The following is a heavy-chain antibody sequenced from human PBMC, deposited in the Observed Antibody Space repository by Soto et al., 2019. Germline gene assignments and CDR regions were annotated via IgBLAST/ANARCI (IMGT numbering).Heavy chain of an antibody. CDR2: INAGNGNT. Sequence: ASVKVSCKASGYTFTSYAMHWVRQAPGQRLEWMGWINAGNGNTKYSQKFQGRVTITRDTSASTAYMELSSLRSEDTAVYYCARSVTVAGTIDYWGQGTLVTVSS. D-gene: IGHD6-19*01. V-gene: IGHV1-3*01. CDR3: ARSVTVAGTIDY. CDR1: GYTFTSYA. J-gene: IGHJ4*02.